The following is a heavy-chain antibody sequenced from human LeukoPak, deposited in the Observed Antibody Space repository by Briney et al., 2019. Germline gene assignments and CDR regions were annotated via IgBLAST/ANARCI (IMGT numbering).Heavy chain of an antibody. CDR1: GGSISGYY. V-gene: IGHV4-59*01. J-gene: IGHJ4*02. Sequence: SETLSLTCTVSGGSISGYYWSWIRQSPGKGLEWIGCVYNSGTTVYNPSLTGRVTISVDTSKNQYSLNLRSETAADAAVYYCARDAYWGQGILVTVSS. CDR2: VYNSGTT. CDR3: ARDAY.